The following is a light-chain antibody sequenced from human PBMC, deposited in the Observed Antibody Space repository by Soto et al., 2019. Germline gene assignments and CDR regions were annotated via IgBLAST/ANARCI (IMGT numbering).Light chain of an antibody. CDR3: QQYGSSGT. V-gene: IGKV3-20*01. J-gene: IGKJ1*01. CDR1: QSVSSSY. CDR2: GAS. Sequence: EIVLTQSPGTLSLSPEERATLSSRASQSVSSSYLAWYQQKPGQAPRLLIYGASNRATGIPDRFSGSGSGTDFTLTISRLEPEDFAVYYCQQYGSSGTFGQGTKVDIK.